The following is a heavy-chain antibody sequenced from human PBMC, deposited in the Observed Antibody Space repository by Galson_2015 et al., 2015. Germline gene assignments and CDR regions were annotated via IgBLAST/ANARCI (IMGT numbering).Heavy chain of an antibody. CDR1: GFTFGSYD. CDR3: AKAAIAAAGASSYYMDV. Sequence: SLRLSCAASGFTFGSYDMTWVRQAPGKGLEWVSDIRGSGGRTYYADSVKGRFTISRDNSKNTLSLQMNSLRAEDTAVYYCAKAAIAAAGASSYYMDVWGKGTTVTVSS. CDR2: IRGSGGRT. V-gene: IGHV3-23*01. J-gene: IGHJ6*03. D-gene: IGHD6-13*01.